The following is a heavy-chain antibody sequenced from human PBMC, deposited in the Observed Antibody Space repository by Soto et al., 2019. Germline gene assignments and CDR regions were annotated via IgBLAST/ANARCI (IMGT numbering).Heavy chain of an antibody. CDR3: VRHLEAYGDYRSLVFNY. J-gene: IGHJ4*02. V-gene: IGHV5-51*01. D-gene: IGHD4-17*01. CDR1: GYSFTSYW. CDR2: IYPGDSDT. Sequence: GESLKISCKGSGYSFTSYWIGWVRQMPGKGLEWMGIIYPGDSDTRYSPSFQGQVTISADKSISTAYLQWSSLKASDTAMYYCVRHLEAYGDYRSLVFNYWGQGTLVTVSS.